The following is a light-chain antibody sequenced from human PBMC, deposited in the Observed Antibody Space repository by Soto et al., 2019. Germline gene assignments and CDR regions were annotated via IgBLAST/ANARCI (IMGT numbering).Light chain of an antibody. J-gene: IGLJ2*01. CDR1: DSNIGSTA. CDR2: SSN. CDR3: AAWDDDLHVWL. Sequence: QSVLTQPPSVSATPGQGVTLSCSGGDSNIGSTAVNWYQQVPGTAPKLLIYSSNQRPSGVPDRISGSKSGSAASLAISGLQSEAEADYYCAAWDDDLHVWLFGGGTKLTVL. V-gene: IGLV1-44*01.